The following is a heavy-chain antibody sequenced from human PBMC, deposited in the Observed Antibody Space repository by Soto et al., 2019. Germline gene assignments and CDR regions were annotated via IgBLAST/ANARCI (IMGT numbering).Heavy chain of an antibody. CDR1: GSSISSGGYY. Sequence: PSETLSLTCTVSGSSISSGGYYWSWIRQHPGKGLEWIGYIYYSGSTYYNPSLKSRVTISVDTSKNQFSLKLSSVTAADTAVYYCARDRPGEYNWFGPWGQGTLVTVSS. CDR2: IYYSGST. J-gene: IGHJ5*02. V-gene: IGHV4-31*03. CDR3: ARDRPGEYNWFGP.